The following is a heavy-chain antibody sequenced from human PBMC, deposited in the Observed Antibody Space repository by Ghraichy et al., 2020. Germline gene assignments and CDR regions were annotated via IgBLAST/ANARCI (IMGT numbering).Heavy chain of an antibody. D-gene: IGHD3-10*01. V-gene: IGHV6-1*01. J-gene: IGHJ4*02. CDR2: TYYRSKWYN. CDR3: ARDSGDTMVRGVSPPGFDY. CDR1: GDSVSSNSAA. Sequence: SQTLSHTCAISGDSVSSNSAAWNWIRQSPSRGLEWLGRTYYRSKWYNDYAVSVKSRITINPDTSKNQFSLQLNSVTPEDTAVYYCARDSGDTMVRGVSPPGFDYWGQGTLVTVSS.